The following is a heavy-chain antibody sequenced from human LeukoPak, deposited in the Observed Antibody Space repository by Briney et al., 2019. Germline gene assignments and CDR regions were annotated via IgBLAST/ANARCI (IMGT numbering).Heavy chain of an antibody. CDR3: ASFRDTDN. V-gene: IGHV3-74*01. D-gene: IGHD2-21*01. J-gene: IGHJ3*01. CDR1: GLTFSNVW. Sequence: GGSLRLSCEVSGLTFSNVWMHWVRQAPGQGLVWVSRINTAGSTVYADPVMGRFTISRDNAKNMVYLQMNSLRAEDTAVYYCASFRDTDNWGRGTMVTVSS. CDR2: INTAGST.